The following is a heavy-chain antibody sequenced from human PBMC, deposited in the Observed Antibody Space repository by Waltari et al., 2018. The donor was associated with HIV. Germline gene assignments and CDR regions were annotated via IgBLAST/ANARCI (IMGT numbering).Heavy chain of an antibody. V-gene: IGHV3-53*01. D-gene: IGHD2-2*01. CDR2: VYLGGST. J-gene: IGHJ4*02. CDR3: ARALTRGLWDS. Sequence: VPLVASGGGLISPWGSLSLSCAAQGFRFSDNYMSWVRQAPGKRPELVSFVYLGGSTDDADSVRGRFTTSRDESKNMLYLQMNSLRAEDTAVYYCARALTRGLWDSWGQGTLVSVSS. CDR1: GFRFSDNY.